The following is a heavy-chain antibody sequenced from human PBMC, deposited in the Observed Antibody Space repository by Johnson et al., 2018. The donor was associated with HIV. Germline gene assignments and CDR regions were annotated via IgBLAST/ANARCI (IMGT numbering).Heavy chain of an antibody. CDR1: GFTFSSYA. Sequence: QVQLVESGGGLVQAGRSLRLSCAASGFTFSSYAMHWVRQAPGKGLEWVAVISYDGSNKYYADSVKGRVTISRDNSKNTLYLQMNSLRAEDTAMYYCAKDNLKRTRGSDAFDIWGQGTMVTVSS. CDR2: ISYDGSNK. V-gene: IGHV3-30*04. CDR3: AKDNLKRTRGSDAFDI. J-gene: IGHJ3*02. D-gene: IGHD2-15*01.